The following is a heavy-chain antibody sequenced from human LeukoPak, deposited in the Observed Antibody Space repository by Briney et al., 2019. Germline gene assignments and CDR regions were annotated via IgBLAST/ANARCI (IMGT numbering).Heavy chain of an antibody. Sequence: GGSLRLSCAASGFTFSSYEMNWVRQAAGKGLEWVSYISSSGSTIYYADSVKGRFTISRDNAKNSLYLQMNSLRAEDTAVYYCAELGITMIGGVWGKGTTVTIPS. CDR2: ISSSGSTI. V-gene: IGHV3-48*03. J-gene: IGHJ6*04. CDR3: AELGITMIGGV. D-gene: IGHD3-10*02. CDR1: GFTFSSYE.